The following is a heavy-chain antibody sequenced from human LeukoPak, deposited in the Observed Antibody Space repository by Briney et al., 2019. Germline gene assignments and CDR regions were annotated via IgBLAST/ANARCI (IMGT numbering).Heavy chain of an antibody. CDR1: GGSISSYY. CDR3: ARGHYDILTGESYYFDY. D-gene: IGHD3-9*01. CDR2: IYYSGST. V-gene: IGHV4-59*01. Sequence: SETLSLTCTVSGGSISSYYWSWIGQPPGKGLEWIGYIYYSGSTNYNPSLKSRVTISVDTSKNQFSLKLSSVTAADTAVYYCARGHYDILTGESYYFDYWGQGTLVTVSS. J-gene: IGHJ4*02.